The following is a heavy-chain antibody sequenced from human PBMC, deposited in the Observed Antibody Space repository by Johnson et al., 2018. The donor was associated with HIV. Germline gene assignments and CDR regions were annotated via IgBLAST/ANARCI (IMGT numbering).Heavy chain of an antibody. CDR3: ARGKGAAAAEAFDI. CDR1: GFNFNTCG. Sequence: QVQLVESGGGVVQPGGSLRLSCAASGFNFNTCGMHWVRQAPGKGLEWVSVIFSDGTTYYAGSVKGRFTISRENAKNSLYLQMNSLRAGDTAVYYCARGKGAAAAEAFDIWGQGTMVTVSS. CDR2: IFSDGTT. V-gene: IGHV3-NL1*01. J-gene: IGHJ3*02. D-gene: IGHD6-13*01.